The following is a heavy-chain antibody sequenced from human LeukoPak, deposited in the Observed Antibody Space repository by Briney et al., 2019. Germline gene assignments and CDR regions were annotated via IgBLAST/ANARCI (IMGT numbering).Heavy chain of an antibody. CDR3: ARGTNYYDSSGYYRIPYFDY. Sequence: GGSLRLSCAASEFIVSINYMTWVRQAPGKGLEWVSLIYSRGDTKYADSVKGRFTISRDNSKNTLYLQMGSLRAEDMAVYYCARGTNYYDSSGYYRIPYFDYWGQGTLVTVSS. CDR2: IYSRGDT. CDR1: EFIVSINY. J-gene: IGHJ4*02. D-gene: IGHD3-22*01. V-gene: IGHV3-66*03.